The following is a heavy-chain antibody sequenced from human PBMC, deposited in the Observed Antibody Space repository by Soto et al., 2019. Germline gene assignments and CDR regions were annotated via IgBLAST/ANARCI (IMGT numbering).Heavy chain of an antibody. J-gene: IGHJ6*02. CDR2: INHSGST. D-gene: IGHD2-2*01. CDR3: ARSSPGNYCSSTSCRKRIFYYYYGMDV. V-gene: IGHV4-34*01. Sequence: LSLTCAVYGGSFSGYYWRWIRQPPGKGLEWIGEINHSGSTNYNPSLKSRVTISVDTSKNQFSLKLSSVTAADTAVYYCARSSPGNYCSSTSCRKRIFYYYYGMDVWGQGTTVTVSS. CDR1: GGSFSGYY.